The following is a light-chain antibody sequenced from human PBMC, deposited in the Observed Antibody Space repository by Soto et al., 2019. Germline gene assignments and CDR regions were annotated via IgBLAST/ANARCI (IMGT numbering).Light chain of an antibody. CDR3: QQYNTYSET. J-gene: IGKJ1*01. CDR2: DVS. V-gene: IGKV1-5*01. Sequence: DIQMTQSPSTLSASVGDRVTITCRASQSISSWLAWYQQKPGKAPKLLIYDVSSLESGVPSRFSGSVSGTQFNLTLSSLQPDDFATYYCQQYNTYSETFGKGTKVEIK. CDR1: QSISSW.